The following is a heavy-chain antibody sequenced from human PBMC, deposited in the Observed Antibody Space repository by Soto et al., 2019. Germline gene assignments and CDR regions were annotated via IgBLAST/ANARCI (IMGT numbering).Heavy chain of an antibody. J-gene: IGHJ6*02. CDR2: ISAYNGNT. V-gene: IGHV1-18*04. CDR3: ARDIPNYDSLHYYNYYGMDV. CDR1: GYTFTSYG. D-gene: IGHD3-3*01. Sequence: ASVKVSCKASGYTFTSYGISWVRQAPGQGLEWMGWISAYNGNTNYAQKLQGRVTMTTDTSASTAYMDLRSLRSDGTAVYYCARDIPNYDSLHYYNYYGMDVWGQGTTVTVSS.